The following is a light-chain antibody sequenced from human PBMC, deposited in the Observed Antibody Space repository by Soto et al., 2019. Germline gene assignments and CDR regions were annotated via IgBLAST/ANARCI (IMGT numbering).Light chain of an antibody. CDR2: GAS. V-gene: IGKV3-20*01. CDR3: QQYGSSSWT. J-gene: IGKJ1*01. CDR1: QSVRSTS. Sequence: EIVLTQSPGTLSLSPGERATLSCRASQSVRSTSLVWYQQKPGQAPRLLIYGASSRATGIPDRFSGSGSGTDFTLTISRLEPEDSAVYYCQQYGSSSWTFGQGTRAEIK.